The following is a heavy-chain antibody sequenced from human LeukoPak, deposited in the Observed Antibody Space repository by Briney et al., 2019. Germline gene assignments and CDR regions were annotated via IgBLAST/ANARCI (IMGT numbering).Heavy chain of an antibody. CDR3: ARGDDILTGHLDY. CDR2: INTDGSST. Sequence: GGSLRLSCAASGFTFSSYWMHWVRQAPGKGLVWVSRINTDGSSTNYADSVKGRFTISRDNAKNSLYLQMNSLRAEDTAVYYCARGDDILTGHLDYWGQGTLVTVSS. D-gene: IGHD3-9*01. V-gene: IGHV3-74*01. CDR1: GFTFSSYW. J-gene: IGHJ4*02.